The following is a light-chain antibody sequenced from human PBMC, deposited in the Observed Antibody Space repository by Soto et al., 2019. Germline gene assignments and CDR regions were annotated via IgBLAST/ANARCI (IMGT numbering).Light chain of an antibody. V-gene: IGKV3-20*01. Sequence: EIVMTQSPATLSVSPGGRATLSCRASQSISGTLAWYQQKPGQAPRLLIYDASRRATGIPDRFTGSGFGTDFTLTISRLAPEDLAVYYCQQYGGSPRTFGQGTKVDIK. CDR2: DAS. CDR3: QQYGGSPRT. J-gene: IGKJ1*01. CDR1: QSISGT.